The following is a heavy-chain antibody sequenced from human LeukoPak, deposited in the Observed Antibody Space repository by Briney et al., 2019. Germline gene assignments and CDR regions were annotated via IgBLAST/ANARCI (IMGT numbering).Heavy chain of an antibody. CDR2: IYSGGST. CDR1: GFTVSSNY. Sequence: PGGSLRLSCAASGFTVSSNYMSWVRQAPGKGLEWVSVIYSGGSTYYADSVKGRFTISRDNSKNTLYLQINSLRAEDTAVYYCARGKAVAGTDAFDIWGQGTMVTVSS. CDR3: ARGKAVAGTDAFDI. D-gene: IGHD6-19*01. V-gene: IGHV3-53*01. J-gene: IGHJ3*02.